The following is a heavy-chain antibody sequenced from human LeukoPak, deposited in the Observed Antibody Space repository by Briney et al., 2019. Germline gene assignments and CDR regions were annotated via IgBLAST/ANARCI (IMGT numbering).Heavy chain of an antibody. V-gene: IGHV3-23*01. Sequence: GGSLRLSCAASGFTFSSYAMSWVRQAPGKGLEWVSAISGSGGSTYYADSVKGRFTISRDNSKNTLYLQMNSLRAEDTAVYYCAKARNIQWLVFGGGFQHWGQGTLVTVSS. D-gene: IGHD6-19*01. CDR3: AKARNIQWLVFGGGFQH. CDR1: GFTFSSYA. CDR2: ISGSGGST. J-gene: IGHJ1*01.